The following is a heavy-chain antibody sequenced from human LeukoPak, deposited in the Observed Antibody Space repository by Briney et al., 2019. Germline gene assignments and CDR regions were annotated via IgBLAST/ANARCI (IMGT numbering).Heavy chain of an antibody. CDR3: ARGPYDYVWGSYRHSFDY. J-gene: IGHJ4*02. D-gene: IGHD3-16*02. V-gene: IGHV4-34*01. CDR2: INHSGST. CDR1: GGSFSGYY. Sequence: PSETLSLTCAVYGGSFSGYYWSWTRQPPGKGLEWIGEINHSGSTNYNPSLKSRVTISVDTSKNQLPLKLSSVTAADTAVYYCARGPYDYVWGSYRHSFDYWGQGTLVTVSS.